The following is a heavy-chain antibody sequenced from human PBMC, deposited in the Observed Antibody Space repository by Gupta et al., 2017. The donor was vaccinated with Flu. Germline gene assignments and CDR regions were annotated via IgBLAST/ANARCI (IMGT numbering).Heavy chain of an antibody. CDR2: ISGSAGNT. D-gene: IGHD3-10*01. V-gene: IGHV3-23*01. CDR1: GFTFRRYA. CDR3: AKIRLGDLDS. Sequence: EVQLLESGGDLVQPGGFLRLSCAASGFTFRRYAMAWVRQAPGKGLEWVSAISGSAGNTYYADSAKGRFTISRDNSENTLYLQMNSLRGEDAAVYYCAKIRLGDLDSWVQGTLVTVSS. J-gene: IGHJ4*02.